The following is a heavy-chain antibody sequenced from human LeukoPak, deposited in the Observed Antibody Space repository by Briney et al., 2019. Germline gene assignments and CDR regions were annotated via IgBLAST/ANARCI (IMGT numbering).Heavy chain of an antibody. CDR3: ARDPRADTAMVTGWFDP. D-gene: IGHD5-18*01. CDR2: INPNSGGT. CDR1: GYTFTGYY. V-gene: IGHV1-2*02. J-gene: IGHJ5*02. Sequence: ASVKVSCKASGYTFTGYYMHWVRQAPGQGLEWMGWINPNSGGTNYAQKFQGRVTKTRDTSISTAYMELSRLRSDDTAVYYCARDPRADTAMVTGWFDPWGQGTLVTVSS.